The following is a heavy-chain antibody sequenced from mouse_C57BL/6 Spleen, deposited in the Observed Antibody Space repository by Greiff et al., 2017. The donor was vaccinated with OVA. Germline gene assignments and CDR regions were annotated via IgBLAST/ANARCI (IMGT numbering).Heavy chain of an antibody. Sequence: VQLQQSGPELVKPGASVKISCKASGYTFTDYYMNWVKQSHGKSLEWLGDINPNNGGTSYNQKFKGKATLTVDKSSSTAYMELRSLRYEESEGYYCARGLRRRYYAMDNWGKGNAGTVS. CDR2: INPNNGGT. J-gene: IGHJ4*01. V-gene: IGHV1-26*01. CDR3: ARGLRRRYYAMDN. CDR1: GYTFTDYY.